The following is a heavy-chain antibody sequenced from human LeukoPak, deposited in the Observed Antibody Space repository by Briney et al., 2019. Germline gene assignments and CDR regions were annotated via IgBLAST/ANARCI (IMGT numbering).Heavy chain of an antibody. Sequence: PGGSLRLSCTGSGFTFGDHGMSWFRQAPGKGLEWVGLIRSETYSGTTEYAASAKGRFTISRDDSNSIAYLQMNSLKTEDTAVYHCLRAYSSNWLLDYWGQGTLVTVSS. D-gene: IGHD6-13*01. CDR2: IRSETYSGTT. J-gene: IGHJ4*02. CDR1: GFTFGDHG. V-gene: IGHV3-49*03. CDR3: LRAYSSNWLLDY.